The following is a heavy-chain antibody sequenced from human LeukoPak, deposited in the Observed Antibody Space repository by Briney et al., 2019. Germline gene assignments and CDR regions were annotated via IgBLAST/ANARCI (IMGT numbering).Heavy chain of an antibody. Sequence: SGTLSLTCAVSGGSISSSNWWSWVRQPPGKGLEWIGEIYHSGSTNYNPSLKSRVTISVDTSKNQFSLKLSSVTAADTAVYYCARGYYDFWSGYSHDAFDIWGQGTMVTVSS. CDR2: IYHSGST. CDR1: GGSISSSNW. V-gene: IGHV4-4*02. D-gene: IGHD3-3*01. J-gene: IGHJ3*02. CDR3: ARGYYDFWSGYSHDAFDI.